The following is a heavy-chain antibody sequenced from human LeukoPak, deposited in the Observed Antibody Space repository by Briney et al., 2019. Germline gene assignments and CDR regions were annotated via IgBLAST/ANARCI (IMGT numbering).Heavy chain of an antibody. CDR3: AKIRGGYSYGYEPFDS. CDR1: GFTFSTYG. D-gene: IGHD5-18*01. Sequence: GGSLRLSCAAFGFTFSTYGIYWVRQAPGKGLEWVADISYDGTKKYYADSVKGRFTISRDNSKNTLFLQMNSLRPEDTAVYYCAKIRGGYSYGYEPFDSWGQGTLVTVSS. V-gene: IGHV3-30*18. J-gene: IGHJ4*02. CDR2: ISYDGTKK.